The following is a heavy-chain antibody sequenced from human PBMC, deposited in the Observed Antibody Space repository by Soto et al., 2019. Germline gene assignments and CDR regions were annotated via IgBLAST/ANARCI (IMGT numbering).Heavy chain of an antibody. CDR2: IGGGADDT. D-gene: IGHD1-20*01. V-gene: IGHV3-23*01. CDR1: GFTFRVFA. J-gene: IGHJ3*02. CDR3: AKDRQDHNSVWDPFDI. Sequence: DAQLLESGGGLAQPGGSLRLSCAASGFTFRVFAMSWVRQAPGKGLEWVSSIGGGADDTHYADSVKGRFTISRDDSKNTVSLQMNSLRVEDTAVYYCAKDRQDHNSVWDPFDIWGLGTRVTVSS.